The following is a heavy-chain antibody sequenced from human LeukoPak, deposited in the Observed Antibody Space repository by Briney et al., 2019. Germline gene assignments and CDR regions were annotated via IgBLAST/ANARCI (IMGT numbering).Heavy chain of an antibody. J-gene: IGHJ4*02. Sequence: GESLKISCQGSGYSFTSYWIGWVRQMPGKGLEWMGIIYPGDSDTRYSPSFQGQVTISADKSISTAYLQWSRLRASDTAMYYCAAKLGYCSGGSCCSPHLFDYWGQGTLVTVSS. CDR1: GYSFTSYW. V-gene: IGHV5-51*01. CDR3: AAKLGYCSGGSCCSPHLFDY. D-gene: IGHD2-15*01. CDR2: IYPGDSDT.